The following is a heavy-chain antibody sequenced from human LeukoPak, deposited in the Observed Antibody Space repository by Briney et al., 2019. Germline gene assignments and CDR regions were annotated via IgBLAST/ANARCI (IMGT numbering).Heavy chain of an antibody. Sequence: PGGSLRLSCAASGFTFSTYWMSWVRQAPGRGLEWVANIKQDGNEKYYVDSVKGRFTISRDNAKNSLYLQMNGLRAEDTAVYYCAKIEYSGSSLSYFDYWGQGTLVTVSS. D-gene: IGHD6-6*01. CDR1: GFTFSTYW. CDR2: IKQDGNEK. J-gene: IGHJ4*02. CDR3: AKIEYSGSSLSYFDY. V-gene: IGHV3-7*01.